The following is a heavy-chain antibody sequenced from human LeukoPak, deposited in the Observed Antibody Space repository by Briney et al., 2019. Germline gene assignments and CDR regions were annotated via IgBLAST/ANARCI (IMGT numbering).Heavy chain of an antibody. CDR3: AERDIVAVVVER. CDR1: GFSFSTYA. D-gene: IGHD5-12*01. V-gene: IGHV3-23*01. CDR2: ISDNGVYA. J-gene: IGHJ4*02. Sequence: PGGSLRLSCAASGFSFSTYAMGWVRQAPGKGLEWVSIISDNGVYAYYAHSVKGRFTISRDNSKDTLYLQMNSLRAEDTAVYYCAERDIVAVVVERWGQRAIVTV.